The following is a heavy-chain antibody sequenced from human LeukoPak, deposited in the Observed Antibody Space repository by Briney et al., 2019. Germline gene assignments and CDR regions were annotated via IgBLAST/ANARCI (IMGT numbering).Heavy chain of an antibody. CDR1: GDSISRSSYY. J-gene: IGHJ6*03. CDR2: IYYSGST. CDR3: TRYYYYYYYMDV. Sequence: SETLSLTCNVSGDSISRSSYYWGWIRQPPGKGLEWIGNIYYSGSTYYNPSLKSRVTISVDTSKNQFSLNMGSVTAADTAVYYCTRYYYYYYYMDVWGKGTTVTVSS. V-gene: IGHV4-39*01.